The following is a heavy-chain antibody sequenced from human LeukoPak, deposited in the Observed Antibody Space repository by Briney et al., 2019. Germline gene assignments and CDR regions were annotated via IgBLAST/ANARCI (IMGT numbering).Heavy chain of an antibody. V-gene: IGHV3-23*01. CDR2: ISAGGETT. Sequence: GGSLRLSCAASRFRFSTFPMGWVRQAPGKGLEWVSGISAGGETTFYADSVRGRLTISRDNSKNTLYLQMNSLRAEDTAVYYCARDRGNYVSDFDYWGQGTLVTVSS. D-gene: IGHD4-23*01. J-gene: IGHJ4*02. CDR1: RFRFSTFP. CDR3: ARDRGNYVSDFDY.